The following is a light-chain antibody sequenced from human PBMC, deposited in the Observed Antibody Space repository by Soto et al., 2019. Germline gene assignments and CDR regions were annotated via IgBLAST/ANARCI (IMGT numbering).Light chain of an antibody. CDR3: QQLNSYPRT. CDR2: GAS. V-gene: IGKV3-15*01. CDR1: HSVNSH. Sequence: MMMTQSPATLSVSPGERVTLSCRTSHSVNSHVAWYQQKPGQAPRLLIYGASTRATGIPARFSGSGSGTEFTLTISSLQPEDFATYYCQQLNSYPRTFGQGTRLEIK. J-gene: IGKJ5*01.